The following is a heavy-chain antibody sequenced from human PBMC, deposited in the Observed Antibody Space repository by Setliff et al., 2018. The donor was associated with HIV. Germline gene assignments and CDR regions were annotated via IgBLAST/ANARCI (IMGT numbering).Heavy chain of an antibody. Sequence: SETLSLTCTVSYGSISGHYWTWIRQPPGKGLEWIGYIHHSGRTQYNPSLMRRSTMSVDSAKNQFSLSLSSVTAADTAVYYCARLPDINSWPFAYWARGTLVTVSS. D-gene: IGHD6-13*01. CDR1: YGSISGHY. CDR3: ARLPDINSWPFAY. CDR2: IHHSGRT. J-gene: IGHJ4*02. V-gene: IGHV4-59*11.